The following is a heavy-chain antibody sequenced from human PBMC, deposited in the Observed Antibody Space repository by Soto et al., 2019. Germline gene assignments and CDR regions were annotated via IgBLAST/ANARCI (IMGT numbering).Heavy chain of an antibody. CDR3: ARDGTTAEYFQH. V-gene: IGHV3-30-3*01. J-gene: IGHJ1*01. D-gene: IGHD1-1*01. Sequence: QVQLVESGGGVVQPGRSLRLSCAASGFTFSSYAMHWVRQAPGKGLEWVAVISYDGSNKYYADSVKGRFTISRDNSKNTRYLQMNSLRAEDTAVYYCARDGTTAEYFQHWGQGTLVTVSS. CDR1: GFTFSSYA. CDR2: ISYDGSNK.